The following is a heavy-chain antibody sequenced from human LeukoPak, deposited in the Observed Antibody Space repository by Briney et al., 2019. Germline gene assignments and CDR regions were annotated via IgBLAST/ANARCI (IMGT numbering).Heavy chain of an antibody. V-gene: IGHV4-4*07. J-gene: IGHJ4*02. Sequence: PSETLSLTCTVSGDYISSYYWSWIRQPAGQGLEWIGRISTSVSTNYNPSLKSRVTMSVDTSKNQFSLKLSSVTAADTAVYYCTRVGTSGDYYDYWGQGTLVTVSS. CDR2: ISTSVST. CDR3: TRVGTSGDYYDY. CDR1: GDYISSYY. D-gene: IGHD3-10*01.